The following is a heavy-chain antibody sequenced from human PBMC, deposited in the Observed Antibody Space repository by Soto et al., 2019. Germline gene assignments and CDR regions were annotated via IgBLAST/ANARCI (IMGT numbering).Heavy chain of an antibody. CDR1: GFTFSSYW. CDR2: IKQDGSEK. J-gene: IGHJ4*02. CDR3: ARDTRYDDPYYYFDY. D-gene: IGHD3-3*01. V-gene: IGHV3-7*01. Sequence: GGSLRLSCAASGFTFSSYWMSWVRQAPGKGLEWVANIKQDGSEKYYVDSVKGRFTISRDNAKNSLYLQMNSLRAEDTAVYYCARDTRYDDPYYYFDYWGQGTLVTVSS.